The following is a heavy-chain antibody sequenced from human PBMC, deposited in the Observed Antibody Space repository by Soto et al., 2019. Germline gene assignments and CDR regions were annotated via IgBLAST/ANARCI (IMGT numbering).Heavy chain of an antibody. J-gene: IGHJ4*02. Sequence: PSETLSLTCTVSGGSISSYYWSWIRQPPGKGLEWIGYIYYSGSTNYNPSLKSRVTISVDTSKNQFSLKLSSVTAADTAVYYCARVLDYGDYLIDYWGQGTLVTVSS. D-gene: IGHD4-17*01. V-gene: IGHV4-59*01. CDR3: ARVLDYGDYLIDY. CDR1: GGSISSYY. CDR2: IYYSGST.